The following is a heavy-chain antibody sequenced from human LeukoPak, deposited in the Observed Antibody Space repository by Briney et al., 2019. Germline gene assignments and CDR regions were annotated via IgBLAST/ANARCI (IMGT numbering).Heavy chain of an antibody. D-gene: IGHD1-26*01. Sequence: GESLKISCQGSGYSFTNYWIGWVRQMPGKGLEWMGIIYPGDSHTRYNPSFQGQVTISADKSLSTAYLQWDSLEASDTAIYYCARAMGATTAPFDYWGQGTLVTVSS. CDR3: ARAMGATTAPFDY. V-gene: IGHV5-51*01. CDR1: GYSFTNYW. CDR2: IYPGDSHT. J-gene: IGHJ4*02.